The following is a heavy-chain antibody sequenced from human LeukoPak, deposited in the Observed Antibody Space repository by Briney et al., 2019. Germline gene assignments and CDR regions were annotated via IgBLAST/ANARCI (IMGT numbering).Heavy chain of an antibody. D-gene: IGHD6-19*01. J-gene: IGHJ4*02. CDR1: GFTFNSYA. Sequence: PGGSLRLSCEASGFTFNSYAMTWVRQAPGTGLEWVSAISGSGSSTFYGESEKGRFTISRDNSKNTVYLQMNSLRAEDTAIYYCARGPIVPVADYYFDYWGQGTLVTVSS. CDR3: ARGPIVPVADYYFDY. CDR2: ISGSGSST. V-gene: IGHV3-23*02.